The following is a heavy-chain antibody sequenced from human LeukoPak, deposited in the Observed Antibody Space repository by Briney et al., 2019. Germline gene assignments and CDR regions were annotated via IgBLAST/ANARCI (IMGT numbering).Heavy chain of an antibody. D-gene: IGHD6-6*01. CDR3: ARDWSSSSYTYYYYYMDV. Sequence: PSETLSLTCTVSGGSISSYYWSWIRQPPGKGLEWIGYIYYSGSTNYNPSLKSRVTISVDTSKNQFSLKLRSVTAADTAVYHCARDWSSSSYTYYYYYMDVWGKGTTVTVSS. V-gene: IGHV4-59*12. CDR1: GGSISSYY. CDR2: IYYSGST. J-gene: IGHJ6*03.